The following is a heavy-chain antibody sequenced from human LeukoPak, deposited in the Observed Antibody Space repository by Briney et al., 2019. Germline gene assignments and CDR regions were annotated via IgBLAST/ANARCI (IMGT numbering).Heavy chain of an antibody. CDR1: GGSISSGGYY. J-gene: IGHJ4*02. CDR2: IYYSGST. Sequence: SETLSLTCTVSGGSISSGGYYWSWIRQHPGKGLEWIGYIYYSGSTYYNPSLKSRVTISVGTSKNQFSLKLSSVTAADTAVYYCARADYDILTGYSPLPDYWGQGTLVTVSS. D-gene: IGHD3-9*01. V-gene: IGHV4-31*03. CDR3: ARADYDILTGYSPLPDY.